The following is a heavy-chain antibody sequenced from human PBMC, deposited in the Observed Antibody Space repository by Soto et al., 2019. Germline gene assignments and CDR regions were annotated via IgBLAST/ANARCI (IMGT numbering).Heavy chain of an antibody. Sequence: SETLSLTCTVSGGSISSSSYYWVWIRHPPGKGLEWIGSIYYSGSTYYNPSLKSRVTISVDTSKNQFSLKLSSVTAADTAVYYCARQGVYCSGGSCYLYYFDYWGQGTLVTVSS. CDR3: ARQGVYCSGGSCYLYYFDY. D-gene: IGHD2-15*01. CDR2: IYYSGST. V-gene: IGHV4-39*01. CDR1: GGSISSSSYY. J-gene: IGHJ4*02.